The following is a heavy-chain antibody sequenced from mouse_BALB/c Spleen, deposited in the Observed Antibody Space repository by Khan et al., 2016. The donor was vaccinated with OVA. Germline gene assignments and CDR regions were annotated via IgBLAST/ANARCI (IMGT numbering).Heavy chain of an antibody. CDR1: GDSITSGF. D-gene: IGHD1-1*01. CDR3: ARSYGSWAMDY. J-gene: IGHJ4*01. Sequence: EVQLVESGPSLVKTSQTLSLTCSVTGDSITSGFWNWIRKFPGNKFEYLGYITYSGNIYYNPSLKSRISITRDTSKSQYYLQLNSVTTEDTATYYCARSYGSWAMDYWGQGTSVTVSS. V-gene: IGHV3-8*02. CDR2: ITYSGNI.